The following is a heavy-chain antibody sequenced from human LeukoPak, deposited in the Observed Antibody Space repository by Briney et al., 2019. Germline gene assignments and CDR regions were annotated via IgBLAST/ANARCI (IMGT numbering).Heavy chain of an antibody. CDR2: ISYDGSNK. CDR3: ARDHAYCGGDCYSGYYYYGMDV. J-gene: IGHJ6*02. V-gene: IGHV3-30*04. Sequence: GGSLRLSCAASRFTFSSYAMHWVRQAPGKGLEWVAVISYDGSNKYYADSVKGRFTISRDNSKNTLYLQMNSLRAEDTAVYYCARDHAYCGGDCYSGYYYYGMDVWGQGTTVTVSS. D-gene: IGHD2-21*02. CDR1: RFTFSSYA.